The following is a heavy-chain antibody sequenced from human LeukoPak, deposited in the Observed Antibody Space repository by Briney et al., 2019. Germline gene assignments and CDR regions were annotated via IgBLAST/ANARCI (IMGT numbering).Heavy chain of an antibody. CDR3: ARKGPIAATGPDY. D-gene: IGHD6-13*01. Sequence: PSETLSLTCTVSGGSISSYYWSWIRHPPGKGLEWLGYIYNSRDTNYNPSLKSRVTFSADTSKNQFSLKLSSVTAADTAVYYCARKGPIAATGPDYWGQGTLVTVSS. V-gene: IGHV4-59*01. J-gene: IGHJ4*02. CDR1: GGSISSYY. CDR2: IYNSRDT.